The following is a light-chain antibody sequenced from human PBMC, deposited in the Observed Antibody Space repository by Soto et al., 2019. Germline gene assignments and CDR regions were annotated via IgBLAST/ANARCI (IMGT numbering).Light chain of an antibody. Sequence: IQMTQSPSTLSASVEDTVTITCRASQTISVSLAWYQQKPGKAPNLLIYDASTLQGGVPSRFSGSGSGTEFTLTVTSLQPEDFATYFCQQYDKYSTFGHGTKVDIK. CDR1: QTISVS. J-gene: IGKJ1*01. V-gene: IGKV1-5*01. CDR3: QQYDKYST. CDR2: DAS.